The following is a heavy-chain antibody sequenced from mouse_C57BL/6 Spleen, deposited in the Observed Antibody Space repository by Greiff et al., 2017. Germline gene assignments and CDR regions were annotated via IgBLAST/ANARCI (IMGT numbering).Heavy chain of an antibody. CDR1: GYAFSSSW. Sequence: VKVVESGPELVKPGASVKISCKASGYAFSSSWMNWVKQRPGKGLEWIGRIYPGDGDTNYNGKFKGKATLTADKSSSTAYMQLSSLTSEDSAVYFCARLDYGSSWYFDVWGTGTTVTVSS. D-gene: IGHD1-1*01. V-gene: IGHV1-82*01. J-gene: IGHJ1*03. CDR3: ARLDYGSSWYFDV. CDR2: IYPGDGDT.